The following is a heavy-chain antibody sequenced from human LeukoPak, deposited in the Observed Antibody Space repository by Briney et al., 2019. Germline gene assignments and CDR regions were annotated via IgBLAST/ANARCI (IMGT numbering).Heavy chain of an antibody. CDR1: GGSFSGYY. J-gene: IGHJ4*02. Sequence: SETLSLTCAVYGGSFSGYYRSWIRQPPGKGLEWIGEINHSGSTNYNPSLKSRVTISVDTSKNQFSLKLSSVTAADTAVYYCARGPTLYSSSWSADFDYWGQGTLVTVSS. CDR3: ARGPTLYSSSWSADFDY. CDR2: INHSGST. D-gene: IGHD6-13*01. V-gene: IGHV4-34*01.